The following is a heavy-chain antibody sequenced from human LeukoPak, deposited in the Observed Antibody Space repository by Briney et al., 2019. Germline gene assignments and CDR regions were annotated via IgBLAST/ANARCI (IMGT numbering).Heavy chain of an antibody. CDR3: AKGGISLWFGELPTPFDY. V-gene: IGHV3-23*01. CDR1: GFTFSSYG. CDR2: ISGSGGST. D-gene: IGHD3-10*01. J-gene: IGHJ4*02. Sequence: GGSLRLSCAASGFTFSSYGMSWVRQAPGKGLEWVSAISGSGGSTYYADSVKGRFTISRDNSKNMLYLQMNSLRAEDTAAYYCAKGGISLWFGELPTPFDYWGQGTLVTVSS.